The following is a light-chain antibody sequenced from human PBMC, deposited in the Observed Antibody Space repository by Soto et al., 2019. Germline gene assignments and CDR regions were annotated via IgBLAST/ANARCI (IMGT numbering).Light chain of an antibody. V-gene: IGKV2-24*01. Sequence: DVVMTQTPVASPVTLGQAASISCRSSQSLVHRDGNTYLRWLHQRPGQPPRLLIYQISMRFSGDPDRFRGSGAGTDCTRKSSRGEAEDVGVNYCMQATHLPWTFGQGTKVESK. CDR2: QIS. CDR3: MQATHLPWT. J-gene: IGKJ1*01. CDR1: QSLVHRDGNTY.